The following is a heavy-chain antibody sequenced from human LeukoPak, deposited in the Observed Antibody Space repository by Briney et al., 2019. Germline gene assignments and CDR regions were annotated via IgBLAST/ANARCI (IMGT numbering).Heavy chain of an antibody. CDR3: AKDKVESGYFDY. J-gene: IGHJ4*02. Sequence: PGRSLRLSCAASGFTFNSYGMHWVRQAPGKGLEWVAVISYDGSNKYYADSVKGQFAISRDNSKNTLYLQMNSLRAEDTAVYYCAKDKVESGYFDYWGQGTLVTVSS. CDR1: GFTFNSYG. CDR2: ISYDGSNK. D-gene: IGHD1-26*01. V-gene: IGHV3-30*18.